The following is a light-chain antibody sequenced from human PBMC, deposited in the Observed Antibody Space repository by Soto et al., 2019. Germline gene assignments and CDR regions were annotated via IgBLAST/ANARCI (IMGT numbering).Light chain of an antibody. CDR2: EVS. Sequence: QSALTQPASVSGSPGQSIIITCTGTSSDVGGYNYVSWYRHLPGKAPKLILYEVSNRPSGVSNRFSGSKFRNTAPLTISGLQAVDEGDYYCSSYTSTSTLAFGGGTKLTVL. CDR3: SSYTSTSTLA. J-gene: IGLJ3*02. V-gene: IGLV2-14*01. CDR1: SSDVGGYNY.